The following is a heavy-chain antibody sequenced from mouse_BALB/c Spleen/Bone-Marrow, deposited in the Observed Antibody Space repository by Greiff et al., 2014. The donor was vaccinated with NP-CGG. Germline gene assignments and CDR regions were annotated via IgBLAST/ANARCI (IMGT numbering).Heavy chain of an antibody. CDR3: ARGGGYDYGSWFAY. J-gene: IGHJ3*01. Sequence: DVKLVESGGGLVKPGGSLKLSCAASGFTLSSYAMSWVRQTPEKRLEWVASISSGGSTYYPDSVKGRFTISRDNARNILYLQMSSLRSEDTAMYYCARGGGYDYGSWFAYWGQGTLVTVSA. CDR1: GFTLSSYA. CDR2: ISSGGST. V-gene: IGHV5-6-5*01. D-gene: IGHD2-4*01.